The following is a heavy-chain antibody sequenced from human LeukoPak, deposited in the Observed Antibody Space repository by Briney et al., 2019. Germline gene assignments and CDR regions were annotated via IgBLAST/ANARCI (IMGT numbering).Heavy chain of an antibody. Sequence: GGSLRLSCAASGFTFSSYAMSGLRQAPGKGLECVSRIIDSGGATCYADSVKGRFTISRDNSRNTLHLQMNSVRAEDTAVYYCAKGTLRYCSGGTCYPFDYWGQGALVTVSS. CDR1: GFTFSSYA. J-gene: IGHJ4*02. V-gene: IGHV3-23*01. D-gene: IGHD2-15*01. CDR3: AKGTLRYCSGGTCYPFDY. CDR2: IIDSGGAT.